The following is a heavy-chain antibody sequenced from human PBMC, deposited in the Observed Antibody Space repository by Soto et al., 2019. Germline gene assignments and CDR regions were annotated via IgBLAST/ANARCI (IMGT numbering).Heavy chain of an antibody. CDR2: IYYSGST. V-gene: IGHV4-59*08. CDR3: ARLVIEEGYDFWSGYLAPYYYYYMDV. CDR1: GGSSRSYY. Sequence: SETLSLTSTVAGGSSRSYYWSWIRQTPGKGLEWIGYIYYSGSTNYNPSLKSRVTISVDTSKNQFSLKLSSVTAADTAVYYCARLVIEEGYDFWSGYLAPYYYYYMDVWGKGTTVTVSS. J-gene: IGHJ6*03. D-gene: IGHD3-3*01.